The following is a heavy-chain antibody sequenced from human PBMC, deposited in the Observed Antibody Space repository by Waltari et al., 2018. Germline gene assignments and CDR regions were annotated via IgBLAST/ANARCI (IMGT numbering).Heavy chain of an antibody. J-gene: IGHJ4*02. V-gene: IGHV3-30*18. CDR3: TKEYFDY. CDR1: GFTFSRYG. Sequence: QVQLVESGGGVVQPGRSLRIPCDAAGFTFSRYGMHWVRQAPGKGLEWVAVISYDGSNKYYADSVKGRFTISRDNSKNTLYLQMNSLRAEDTAVYYCTKEYFDYWGQGTLVTVSS. CDR2: ISYDGSNK.